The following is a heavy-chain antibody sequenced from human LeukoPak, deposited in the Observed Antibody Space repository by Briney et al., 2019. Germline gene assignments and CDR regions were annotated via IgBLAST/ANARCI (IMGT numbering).Heavy chain of an antibody. CDR1: GYTFTSYG. D-gene: IGHD6-13*01. J-gene: IGHJ4*02. CDR3: AAAARTFDY. V-gene: IGHV1-2*06. Sequence: ASVKVSCKASGYTFTSYGISWVRQAPGQGLEWMGRINPNSGGTNYAQKFQGRVTMTRDTSISTAYVELSRLRSDDTAVYYCAAAARTFDYWGQGTLVTVSS. CDR2: INPNSGGT.